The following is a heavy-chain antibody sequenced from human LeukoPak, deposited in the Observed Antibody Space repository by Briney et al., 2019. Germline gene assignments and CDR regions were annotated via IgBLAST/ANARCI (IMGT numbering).Heavy chain of an antibody. Sequence: PSETLSLTCTVSGYSISGGYYWGWIRRPPGKGLEWIGIIFQSVSTYYHPSLKSRVTTSVDSSKNQFSLKLSSVTAADTAEYYCARNNSNDFDFWSQGTLVTVSS. CDR1: GYSISGGYY. CDR2: IFQSVST. CDR3: ARNNSNDFDF. J-gene: IGHJ4*02. D-gene: IGHD2/OR15-2a*01. V-gene: IGHV4-38-2*02.